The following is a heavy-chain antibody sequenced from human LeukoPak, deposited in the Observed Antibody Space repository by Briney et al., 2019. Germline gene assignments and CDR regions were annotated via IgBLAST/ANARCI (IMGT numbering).Heavy chain of an antibody. CDR2: INPNSGGT. CDR3: ARGSQLVGATSGFDY. CDR1: GYTFTGYY. D-gene: IGHD1-26*01. J-gene: IGHJ4*02. Sequence: ASVKVSCKASGYTFTGYYMHWVRQAPGQGLEWMGWINPNSGGTNYAQKFQGRVTMTRDTSISTAYMELSRLRSDDTAVYYCARGSQLVGATSGFDYWGREPWSPSPQ. V-gene: IGHV1-2*02.